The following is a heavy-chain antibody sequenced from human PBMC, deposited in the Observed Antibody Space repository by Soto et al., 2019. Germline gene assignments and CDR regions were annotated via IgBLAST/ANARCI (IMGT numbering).Heavy chain of an antibody. CDR1: GDSVSSNSAA. CDR2: TYYRSKWYN. Sequence: SQTLSLTCAISGDSVSSNSAAWNWIRQSPSRGLEWLGRTYYRSKWYNDYAVSVKSRITINPDTSKNQFSLQLNSVTPEDTAVYYCARDKYYDSSGRYYFDYWGQGTLVTVSS. V-gene: IGHV6-1*01. CDR3: ARDKYYDSSGRYYFDY. D-gene: IGHD3-22*01. J-gene: IGHJ4*02.